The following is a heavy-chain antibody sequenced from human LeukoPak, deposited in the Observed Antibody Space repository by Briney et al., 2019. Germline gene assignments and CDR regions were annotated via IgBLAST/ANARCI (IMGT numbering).Heavy chain of an antibody. D-gene: IGHD6-19*01. V-gene: IGHV1-18*01. J-gene: IGHJ4*02. Sequence: ASVKVSCKASGYTFTSYGISWVRQAPGQGLEWMGWISAYNGNTNYAQKLQGRVTMTTDTSTSTAYMELRSLRSDDTAVYYCVRDQYWLVPHYFDYWGQGTRVTVSS. CDR1: GYTFTSYG. CDR2: ISAYNGNT. CDR3: VRDQYWLVPHYFDY.